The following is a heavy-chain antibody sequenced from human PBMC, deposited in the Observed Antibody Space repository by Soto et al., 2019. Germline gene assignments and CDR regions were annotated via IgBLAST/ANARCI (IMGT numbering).Heavy chain of an antibody. CDR2: ISAYNGNT. V-gene: IGHV1-18*01. CDR1: GYTFTSYG. D-gene: IGHD6-19*01. J-gene: IGHJ4*02. Sequence: QGQLLQSGAEVKKPGASVKVSCKASGYTFTSYGISWVRQAPGQGLERLGWISAYNGNTNNAQKLQGRVTMTTDTSTRTADMEQRSLRSDDSAVDYCARGVAVAGNGGVGRFDYWGQGTLVTVSS. CDR3: ARGVAVAGNGGVGRFDY.